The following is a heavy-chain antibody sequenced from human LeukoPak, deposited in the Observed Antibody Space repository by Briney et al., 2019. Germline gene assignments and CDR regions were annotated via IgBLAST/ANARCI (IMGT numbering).Heavy chain of an antibody. D-gene: IGHD2-2*01. CDR1: GFTFRTFW. J-gene: IGHJ4*02. V-gene: IGHV3-74*01. CDR3: AKDIVVVPAAMSLIDY. CDR2: ISGDGNTT. Sequence: GGSLRLSCTASGFTFRTFWMHWVRHPPGKGLGWVSRISGDGNTTDYADSVKGRFTISRDNSKNTLYLQMNSLRAEDTAVYYCAKDIVVVPAAMSLIDYWGQRTLVTVSS.